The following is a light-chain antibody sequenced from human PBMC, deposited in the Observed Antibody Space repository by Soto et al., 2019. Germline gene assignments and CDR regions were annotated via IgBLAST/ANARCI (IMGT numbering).Light chain of an antibody. CDR1: SSNIGAGYD. J-gene: IGLJ3*02. CDR2: GKS. CDR3: QSYDSSLSAL. V-gene: IGLV1-40*01. Sequence: QSVLTQPPSVSGAPGQRVTISCTGSSSNIGAGYDVHWYQQRPGTAPKLLIYGKSNRPSGVPGLFSGSKSGTSASLAITGLQAEDEAYYYCQSYDSSLSALFGGGTKLTVL.